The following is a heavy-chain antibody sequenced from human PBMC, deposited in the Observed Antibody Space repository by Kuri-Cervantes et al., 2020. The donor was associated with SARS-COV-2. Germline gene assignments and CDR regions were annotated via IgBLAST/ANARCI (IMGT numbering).Heavy chain of an antibody. V-gene: IGHV3-48*03. J-gene: IGHJ4*02. CDR2: VGSSGSPI. CDR1: GFIFSSHE. Sequence: GESLKISCAGSGFIFSSHELTWVRRAPGKGLEWVASIGSSGGAVSYVGSSGSPIYYEDSVKGRFTISRDNSKNSLYLQMNSLRAEDTALYYCAKDRDLVLDYWGQGTLVTVSS. D-gene: IGHD2-8*02. CDR3: AKDRDLVLDY.